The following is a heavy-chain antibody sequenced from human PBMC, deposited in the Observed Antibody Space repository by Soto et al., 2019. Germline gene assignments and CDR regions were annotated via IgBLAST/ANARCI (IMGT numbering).Heavy chain of an antibody. Sequence: PGGSLRLSCAASGFTFSSYGMHWVRQAPGKGLEWMAIISYDGSNKYYADSVKGRFTISRDNSKNTLYLQMNSLRVEDTAVYYCAKGGYSSSSTVGDYWGQGTLVTVSS. CDR2: ISYDGSNK. CDR3: AKGGYSSSSTVGDY. CDR1: GFTFSSYG. J-gene: IGHJ4*02. D-gene: IGHD6-6*01. V-gene: IGHV3-30*18.